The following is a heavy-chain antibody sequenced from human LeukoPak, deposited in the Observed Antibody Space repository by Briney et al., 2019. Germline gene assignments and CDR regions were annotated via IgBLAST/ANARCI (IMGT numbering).Heavy chain of an antibody. CDR2: ISPYTGNT. D-gene: IGHD2-2*01. Sequence: ASVKVSCKASGYSFTGYGVSRVRQAPGQGLEWMGWISPYTGNTDYVHDLRGRVTVTADTSTNTVYMELRSLRSDDTAVYYCTREAEDLPGAITFLYWGQGTLVTVSS. V-gene: IGHV1-18*01. J-gene: IGHJ4*02. CDR1: GYSFTGYG. CDR3: TREAEDLPGAITFLY.